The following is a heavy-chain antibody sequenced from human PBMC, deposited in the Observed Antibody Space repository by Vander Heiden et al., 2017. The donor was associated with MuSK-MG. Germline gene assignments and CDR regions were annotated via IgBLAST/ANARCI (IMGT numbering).Heavy chain of an antibody. CDR1: GGTFSRYA. J-gene: IGHJ6*02. V-gene: IGHV1-69*06. Sequence: QVQLVQSGAEVKKPGSSVKVSCKASGGTFSRYAISGVRQAPGQGLEWMGGIIPIFGTANYAQKFQGRVTITADKSTSTAYMELSSLRSEDTAVYYCARGLMGLLLWFGGDYYGMDVWGQGTTVTVSS. CDR2: IIPIFGTA. D-gene: IGHD3-10*01. CDR3: ARGLMGLLLWFGGDYYGMDV.